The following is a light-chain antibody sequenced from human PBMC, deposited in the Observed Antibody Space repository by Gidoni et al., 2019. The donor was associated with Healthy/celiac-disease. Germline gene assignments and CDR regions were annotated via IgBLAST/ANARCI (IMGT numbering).Light chain of an antibody. V-gene: IGKV3-11*01. CDR3: QQRGNWPPTWT. J-gene: IGKJ1*01. Sequence: IVLTQSPATLSLSPGERATLSCRASQSVSSYLAWYQQKPGQAPRLLIYDASNRATGIPARFSGSGSGTDFTLTISSLEPEDFAVYYCQQRGNWPPTWTFGQGTKVEIK. CDR1: QSVSSY. CDR2: DAS.